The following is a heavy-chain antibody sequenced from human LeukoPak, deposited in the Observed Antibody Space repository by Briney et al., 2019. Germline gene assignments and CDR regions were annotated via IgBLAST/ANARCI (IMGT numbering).Heavy chain of an antibody. CDR1: GGSISSSSYY. CDR3: ASGTTPVDY. V-gene: IGHV4-39*07. J-gene: IGHJ4*02. Sequence: SETLSLTCTVSGGSISSSSYYWGWIRQPPGKGLEWIGSIYYSGSTYYNPSLKSRVTISVDTSKNQFSLKLSSVTAADTVVYYCASGTTPVDYWGQGTLVTVSS. D-gene: IGHD1-1*01. CDR2: IYYSGST.